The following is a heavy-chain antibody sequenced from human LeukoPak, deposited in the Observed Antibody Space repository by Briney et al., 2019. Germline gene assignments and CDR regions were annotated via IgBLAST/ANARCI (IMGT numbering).Heavy chain of an antibody. CDR3: ARAHDTTMALDV. Sequence: ASVNVSCKASGYTFTGYYTHFIRQAPGQGLEWMGWVVPNSGGTYYAQEFQGRVTMTRDASITTAYMELSRLRSDDTAVYYCARAHDTTMALDVWGKGTTVTVSS. J-gene: IGHJ6*04. V-gene: IGHV1-2*02. CDR1: GYTFTGYY. CDR2: VVPNSGGT. D-gene: IGHD5-18*01.